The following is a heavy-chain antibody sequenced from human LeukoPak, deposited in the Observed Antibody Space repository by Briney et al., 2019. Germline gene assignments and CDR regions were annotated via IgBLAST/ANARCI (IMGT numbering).Heavy chain of an antibody. Sequence: GGSLRLSCAASGFTFSSYAMSWVRQAPGKGLEWVSAISGSGGSTYYADSVKGRFTISRDNSKNTLYLQMNSLRAEDTAVYYCASHHYYDSSGLDDYFDYWGQGTLVAGSS. V-gene: IGHV3-23*01. CDR1: GFTFSSYA. D-gene: IGHD3-22*01. J-gene: IGHJ4*02. CDR3: ASHHYYDSSGLDDYFDY. CDR2: ISGSGGST.